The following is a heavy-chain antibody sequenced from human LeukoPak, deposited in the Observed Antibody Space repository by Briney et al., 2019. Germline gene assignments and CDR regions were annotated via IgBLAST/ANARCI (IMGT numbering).Heavy chain of an antibody. CDR1: GFTFSSYA. CDR3: ATGGRSGVAFES. V-gene: IGHV3-23*03. J-gene: IGHJ4*02. D-gene: IGHD2-15*01. CDR2: IYSGGST. Sequence: GGSLRLSCAASGFTFSSYAMSWVRQAPGKGLEWVSLIYSGGSTYYADSVMGRSTISRDKSNNTLYLQMNSLRAEDTAVYYCATGGRSGVAFESWGQGTLVTVSS.